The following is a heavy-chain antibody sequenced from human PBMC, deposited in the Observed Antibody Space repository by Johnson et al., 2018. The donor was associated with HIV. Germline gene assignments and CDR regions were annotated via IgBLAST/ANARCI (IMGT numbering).Heavy chain of an antibody. CDR2: ISYDGSNK. CDR1: GFTVSSNY. J-gene: IGHJ3*02. V-gene: IGHV3-30*04. D-gene: IGHD6-25*01. Sequence: VQLVESGGGLVQPGGSLRLSCAASGFTVSSNYMSWVRQAPGKGLEWVAVISYDGSNKYYADSVQGRFTISRDNSKNTRYLQMNSLRAEDTAVYYCASTQRPMGFDIWGQGTMVTVSS. CDR3: ASTQRPMGFDI.